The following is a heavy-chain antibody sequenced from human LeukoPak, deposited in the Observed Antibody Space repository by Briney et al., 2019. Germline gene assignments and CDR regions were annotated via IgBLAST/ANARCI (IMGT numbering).Heavy chain of an antibody. J-gene: IGHJ3*02. Sequence: PGGSLRLSCAISGFTFSRYWMTWVRQAPGKGLECVAIIKPDGSESYYGDSVKGRFTISRGNAKDSLYLQMKSLRAEDTAVYYCARDLTMIVPGAFDIWGHGTTVIVSS. D-gene: IGHD3-22*01. CDR3: ARDLTMIVPGAFDI. V-gene: IGHV3-7*01. CDR1: GFTFSRYW. CDR2: IKPDGSES.